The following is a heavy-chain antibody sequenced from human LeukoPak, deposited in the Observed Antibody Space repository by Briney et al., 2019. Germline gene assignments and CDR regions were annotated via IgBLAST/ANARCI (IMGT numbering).Heavy chain of an antibody. CDR1: GGSISSGDYY. D-gene: IGHD2-21*01. Sequence: PSETLSLTCTVSGGSISSGDYYWSWIRQPPGKALEWIGYIYYSGSIYSNPSLKSRVTISEDTSKNQFSLRLSSVTAADTAVYYCARSIFYYYYGIDVWGQGTTVTVSS. J-gene: IGHJ6*02. V-gene: IGHV4-30-4*01. CDR3: ARSIFYYYYGIDV. CDR2: IYYSGSI.